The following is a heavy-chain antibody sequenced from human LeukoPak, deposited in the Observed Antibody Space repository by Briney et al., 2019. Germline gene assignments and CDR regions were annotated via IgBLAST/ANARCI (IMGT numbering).Heavy chain of an antibody. Sequence: SETLSLTCAVYGGSFSGYYWSWIRQPPGKGLEWIGEINHSGSTNYNPSLKSRVTISVDTSKNQFSLKLSSVTAADTAVYYCARFSTTVVTFDYWGQGTPVTVSS. CDR2: INHSGST. CDR3: ARFSTTVVTFDY. J-gene: IGHJ4*02. V-gene: IGHV4-34*01. D-gene: IGHD4-23*01. CDR1: GGSFSGYY.